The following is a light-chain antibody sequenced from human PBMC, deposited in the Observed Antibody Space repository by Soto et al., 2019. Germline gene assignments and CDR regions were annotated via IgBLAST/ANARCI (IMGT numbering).Light chain of an antibody. CDR1: QSVSSNY. CDR2: NAS. Sequence: EIVLTQSPGTLSLSPGERATLSCRASQSVSSNYLAWHQQKPGQAPRLLIYNASNRATGIPDRFSGTGSGTDFTLTISRLEPEDFAVYYCQKYSSSPRTFGQGTKVDIK. J-gene: IGKJ1*01. V-gene: IGKV3-20*01. CDR3: QKYSSSPRT.